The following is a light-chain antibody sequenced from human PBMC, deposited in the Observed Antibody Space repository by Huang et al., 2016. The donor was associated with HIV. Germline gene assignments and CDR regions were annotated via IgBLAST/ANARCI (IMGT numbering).Light chain of an antibody. CDR2: GSS. CDR3: QQYNNWLLS. J-gene: IGKJ4*01. Sequence: IVMTQSPATLSVSPGERVTVSCRANRSLSSNLAWYQQRPCQAPRLLIYGSSTRAPGIPARFSGSGSGTDFSLTISSLQSEDFALYYCQQYNNWLLSFGGGTRVDI. CDR1: RSLSSN. V-gene: IGKV3-15*01.